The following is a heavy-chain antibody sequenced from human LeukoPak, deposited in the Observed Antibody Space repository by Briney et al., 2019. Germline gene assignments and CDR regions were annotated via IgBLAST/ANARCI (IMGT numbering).Heavy chain of an antibody. Sequence: PSETLSLTCTVSGGSISSYYWSWIRQPPGKGLEWIGHIYDSGNTNYNPSLKSRVTMSVDTSKSQFSLNLSSVTAADTAVYYCARGRSLTGADYWGQGTLVTVSS. J-gene: IGHJ4*02. CDR1: GGSISSYY. CDR2: IYDSGNT. D-gene: IGHD1-20*01. V-gene: IGHV4-59*12. CDR3: ARGRSLTGADY.